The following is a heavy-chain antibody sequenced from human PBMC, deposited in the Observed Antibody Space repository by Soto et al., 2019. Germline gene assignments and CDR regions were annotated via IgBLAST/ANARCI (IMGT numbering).Heavy chain of an antibody. J-gene: IGHJ4*02. Sequence: QVQLVQSGAEVKKPGSSVKVSCKASGGTFSSYTISGVRQAPGQGLVWMGRIIPILGITNYAQKFQGRVTITADKSTRTAYMALSSLRSEATAVYYCASPKPQRGSGFLAAYWGQGTLVTVSS. D-gene: IGHD2-15*01. CDR3: ASPKPQRGSGFLAAY. CDR1: GGTFSSYT. V-gene: IGHV1-69*02. CDR2: IIPILGIT.